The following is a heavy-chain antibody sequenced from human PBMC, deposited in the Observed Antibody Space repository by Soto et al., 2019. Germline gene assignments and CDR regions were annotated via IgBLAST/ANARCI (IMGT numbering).Heavy chain of an antibody. CDR1: GFTFTNSA. J-gene: IGHJ6*03. D-gene: IGHD2-15*01. CDR3: AARGGRDYYMDV. Sequence: QMQLVQSGPEVRKPGTSVRVSCKTSGFTFTNSALQWVRQARGQRLEWIGWIAVGSGNTNYAQKFQDRVTITRDMSTRTAYMELSGLRSDDTAVYYCAARGGRDYYMDVWGKGITVTVSS. CDR2: IAVGSGNT. V-gene: IGHV1-58*01.